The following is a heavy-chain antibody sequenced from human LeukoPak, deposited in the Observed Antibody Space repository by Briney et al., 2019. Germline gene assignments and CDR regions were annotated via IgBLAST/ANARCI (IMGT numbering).Heavy chain of an antibody. J-gene: IGHJ4*02. V-gene: IGHV3-21*01. CDR2: ISSSSSYI. D-gene: IGHD3-10*01. CDR1: GFTFSSYS. CDR3: ARAGGSYGSGSYFKG. Sequence: GGSLRLSCAASGFTFSSYSMNWVSHAPGKGLEWVSSISSSSSYIYYADSVKGRFTISRHNAKNSLYLQMNSLRAEDTAVYYCARAGGSYGSGSYFKGWGQGTLVTVPS.